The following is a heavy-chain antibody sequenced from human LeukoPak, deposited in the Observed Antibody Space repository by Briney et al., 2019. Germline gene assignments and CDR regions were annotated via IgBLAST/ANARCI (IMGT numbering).Heavy chain of an antibody. J-gene: IGHJ4*02. CDR1: GYTFTSYA. V-gene: IGHV1-3*01. Sequence: ASVKVSCKASGYTFTSYAMHWVRQAPGQRLEWMGWINAGNGNTKYSQKFQGRVTITRDTSASPAYMELGSLRSEDTAVYYCARGEIAVAAYDYWGQGTLVTVSS. D-gene: IGHD6-19*01. CDR2: INAGNGNT. CDR3: ARGEIAVAAYDY.